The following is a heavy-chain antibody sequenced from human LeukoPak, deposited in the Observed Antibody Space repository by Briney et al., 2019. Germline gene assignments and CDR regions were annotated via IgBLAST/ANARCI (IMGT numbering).Heavy chain of an antibody. CDR3: ASSEAYYYDSSGFKFDY. CDR2: IYYSGGT. CDR1: GGSISSYY. J-gene: IGHJ4*02. V-gene: IGHV4-59*01. Sequence: SETLSLTCTVSGGSISSYYWSWIRQPPGKGLEWIGYIYYSGGTNYNPSLKSRVTISVDTSKNQFSLKLSSVTAADTAVCYCASSEAYYYDSSGFKFDYWGQGTLVTVSS. D-gene: IGHD3-22*01.